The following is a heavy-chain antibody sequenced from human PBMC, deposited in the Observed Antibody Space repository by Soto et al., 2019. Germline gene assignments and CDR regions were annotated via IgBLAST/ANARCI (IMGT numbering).Heavy chain of an antibody. D-gene: IGHD3-16*01. J-gene: IGHJ4*02. CDR2: IKSKTDGGTT. CDR3: TTYNNRARRLAIN. V-gene: IGHV3-15*01. Sequence: EVQLVESGGGLVKPGGSLRLSCAASGFTFSNAWMSWVRQAPGKGLEWVGRIKSKTDGGTTDYAAPVKGRFTISRDDSKNTLYLQMNSLKTEDTAVYYCTTYNNRARRLAINWGQGTLVTVSS. CDR1: GFTFSNAW.